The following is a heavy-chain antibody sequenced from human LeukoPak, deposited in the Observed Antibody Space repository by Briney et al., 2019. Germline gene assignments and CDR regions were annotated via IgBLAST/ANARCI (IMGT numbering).Heavy chain of an antibody. D-gene: IGHD2-2*02. J-gene: IGHJ6*03. CDR3: ARVGKYCTSTSCYSRYYYYMDV. CDR1: GFTFDDYA. V-gene: IGHV3-20*04. CDR2: INWDGSSI. Sequence: GGSLRLSCAASGFTFDDYAMSWVRQVPGKGREWVSGINWDGSSIGYLDSVKGRFTISRDNAKNSLFLQMNGLRAEDTAFYYCARVGKYCTSTSCYSRYYYYMDVWGKGTTVTVS.